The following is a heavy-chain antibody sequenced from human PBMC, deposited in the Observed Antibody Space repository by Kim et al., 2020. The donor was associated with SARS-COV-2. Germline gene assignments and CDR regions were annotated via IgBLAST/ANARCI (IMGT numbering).Heavy chain of an antibody. CDR2: INPNSGGT. D-gene: IGHD1-26*01. V-gene: IGHV1-2*02. CDR3: ARDLGVVGNDDWFDP. CDR1: GYTFTGYY. J-gene: IGHJ5*02. Sequence: ASVKVSCKASGYTFTGYYMHWVRQAPGQGLEWMGWINPNSGGTNYAQKFQGRVTMTRDTSISTAYMELSRLRSDDTAVYYCARDLGVVGNDDWFDPWGQGTLVTVSS.